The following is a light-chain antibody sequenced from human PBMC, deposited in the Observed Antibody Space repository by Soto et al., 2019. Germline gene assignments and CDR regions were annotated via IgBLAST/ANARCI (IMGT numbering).Light chain of an antibody. J-gene: IGKJ5*01. CDR2: GAS. V-gene: IGKV3-20*01. CDR1: QSVSNNY. CDR3: QQYGSLPAS. Sequence: EIVLTQSPGTLSLSPGERATLSCRASQSVSNNYLGWYQQKPGQAPRLLIDGASSRAIGIPDRFSGSGSGTDFTLTISRLEPEDFAVYYCQQYGSLPASCGQGTRLEIK.